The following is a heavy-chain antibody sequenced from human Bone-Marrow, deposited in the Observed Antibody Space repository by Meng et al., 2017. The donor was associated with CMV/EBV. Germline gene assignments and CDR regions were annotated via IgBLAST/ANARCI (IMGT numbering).Heavy chain of an antibody. V-gene: IGHV4-34*01. CDR1: GGSFSGYY. Sequence: SETLSLTCAVYGGSFSGYYWSWIRQPPGKGLEWIGEINHSGSSKYNPSLKSRVTISVDTSKNQFSLKLSSVTAADTAFYYCAREALFTKGGNDVFDIWGQGTMVTVSS. CDR3: AREALFTKGGNDVFDI. D-gene: IGHD1-1*01. J-gene: IGHJ3*02. CDR2: INHSGSS.